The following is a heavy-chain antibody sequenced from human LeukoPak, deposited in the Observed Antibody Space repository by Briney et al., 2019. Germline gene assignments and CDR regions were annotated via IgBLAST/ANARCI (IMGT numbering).Heavy chain of an antibody. V-gene: IGHV3-11*04. Sequence: LSLTCTVSGGSISSYYWSWIRQPPGKGLEWVSYICSSSSTIYYADSVKGRFTISRDNAKNSLYLQMNSLRAEDTAVYYCAELGITMIGGVWGKGTTVTISS. J-gene: IGHJ6*04. CDR1: GGSISSYY. CDR2: ICSSSSTI. D-gene: IGHD3-10*02. CDR3: AELGITMIGGV.